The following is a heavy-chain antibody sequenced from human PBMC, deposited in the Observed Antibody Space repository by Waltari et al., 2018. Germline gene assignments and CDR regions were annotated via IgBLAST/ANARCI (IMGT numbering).Heavy chain of an antibody. Sequence: QVQLQQWGAGLLKPSETLSLTCAVYGGSFSGYYWSWIRQPPGKGLEWIGEINHSVSTNYNPSLKSRVTISVDTSKNQFSLKLSSVTAADTAVYYCARGDTMVRGVISPWGQGTLVTVSS. D-gene: IGHD3-10*01. CDR3: ARGDTMVRGVISP. CDR1: GGSFSGYY. J-gene: IGHJ5*02. V-gene: IGHV4-34*01. CDR2: INHSVST.